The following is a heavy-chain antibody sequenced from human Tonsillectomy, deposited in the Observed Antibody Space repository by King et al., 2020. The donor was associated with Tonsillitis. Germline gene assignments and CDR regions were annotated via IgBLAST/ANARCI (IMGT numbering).Heavy chain of an antibody. V-gene: IGHV4-4*02. J-gene: IGHJ6*03. Sequence: VQLQESGPGLLKPSGTLSLTCAVSGGSISSRNWWGGVRQPPGKGLEWIGEIYQSGTTHYNPSLKSRVTISVDKSKNQFSLNLTSVTAADTAVYYCSKRPAAVSQYYHMDVWGKGTTVTVSS. CDR1: GGSISSRNW. D-gene: IGHD2-2*01. CDR3: SKRPAAVSQYYHMDV. CDR2: IYQSGTT.